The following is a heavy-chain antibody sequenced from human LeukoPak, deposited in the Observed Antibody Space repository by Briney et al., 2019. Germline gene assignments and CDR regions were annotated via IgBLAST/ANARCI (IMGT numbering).Heavy chain of an antibody. Sequence: PGGSLRLSCAASGFTFSSYSMNWVRQAPGKGLEWVSSISTSSTYIYYADSVKGQFTISRDNAKNSLYLQMNSLRAEDTAVYYCARDPPFIIGTTFFDYWGQGTLVTVSS. CDR3: ARDPPFIIGTTFFDY. J-gene: IGHJ4*02. V-gene: IGHV3-21*01. CDR1: GFTFSSYS. D-gene: IGHD1-20*01. CDR2: ISTSSTYI.